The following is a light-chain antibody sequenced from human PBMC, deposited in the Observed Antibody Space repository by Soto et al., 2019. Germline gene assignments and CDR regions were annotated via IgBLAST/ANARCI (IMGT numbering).Light chain of an antibody. J-gene: IGKJ5*01. CDR3: QHYVSPPIT. V-gene: IGKV3-20*01. CDR2: GAS. Sequence: ETVLTQSPATLSLSAGERATLSCRSSQSVTSNCLAWYQQKPGQAPRLLVYGASSRATGISDRFSGSGSGTDFTLTISRLEPEDFAVYYCQHYVSPPITFGQGTRLEIK. CDR1: QSVTSNC.